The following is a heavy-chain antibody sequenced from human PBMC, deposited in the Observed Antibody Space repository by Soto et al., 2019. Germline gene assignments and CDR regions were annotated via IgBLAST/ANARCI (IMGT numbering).Heavy chain of an antibody. CDR1: GGSFSGYY. CDR2: IYYSGST. CDR3: AREAGHYDFWSGKGNYGSGSYYSGFDY. Sequence: PSETLSLTFAVYGGSFSGYYWSWIRQPPGKGLEWIGYIYYSGSTNYNPSLKSRVTISVDTSKNQFSLKLSSVAAADTAVYYCAREAGHYDFWSGKGNYGSGSYYSGFDYWGQGTLVTVSS. V-gene: IGHV4-59*01. J-gene: IGHJ4*02. D-gene: IGHD3-10*01.